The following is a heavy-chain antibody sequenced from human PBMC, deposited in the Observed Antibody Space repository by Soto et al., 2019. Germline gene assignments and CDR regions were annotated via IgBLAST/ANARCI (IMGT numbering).Heavy chain of an antibody. Sequence: SETLSLTCTVSCGSISSYYWTWIRQPPGKGLEWIGFIYNSGSTHYNPSLRSRVTISVDTSKNQFSLKLRSVTAADTAVYYCASMGYHYGSGSYPLDYWGHGTLVTVSS. D-gene: IGHD3-10*01. CDR2: IYNSGST. V-gene: IGHV4-59*08. CDR1: CGSISSYY. J-gene: IGHJ4*01. CDR3: ASMGYHYGSGSYPLDY.